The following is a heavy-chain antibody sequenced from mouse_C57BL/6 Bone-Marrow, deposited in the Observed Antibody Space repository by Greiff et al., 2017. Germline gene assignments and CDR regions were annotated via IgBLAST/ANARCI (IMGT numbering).Heavy chain of an antibody. CDR2: ILPGSGST. CDR1: GYTFTGYW. V-gene: IGHV1-9*01. J-gene: IGHJ4*01. CDR3: ARSELTLLWDY. Sequence: QVQLQQSGAELMKPGASVRLSCKATGYTFTGYWIEWVKQRPGHGLEWIGEILPGSGSTNYTEKFKGKATFTADTSSNTAYMQLSSLTTEDSAIYYCARSELTLLWDYWGQGTSVTVSS.